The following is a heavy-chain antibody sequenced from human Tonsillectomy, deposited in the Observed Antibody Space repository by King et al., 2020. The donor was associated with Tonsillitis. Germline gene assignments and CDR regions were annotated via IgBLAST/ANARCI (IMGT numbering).Heavy chain of an antibody. J-gene: IGHJ6*02. V-gene: IGHV4-61*01. Sequence: QLQESGPGLVKPSETLSLTCTVSGGSVSSGTYYWNWIRQPPGKGLEWIGYIYYSGSTNYNPSLKSRVTISVDMSKNQFSLKLSSVTAADTAVYYCARSRWGYSMDVWGQGTTVTVSS. CDR3: ARSRWGYSMDV. CDR1: GGSVSSGTYY. CDR2: IYYSGST. D-gene: IGHD6-13*01.